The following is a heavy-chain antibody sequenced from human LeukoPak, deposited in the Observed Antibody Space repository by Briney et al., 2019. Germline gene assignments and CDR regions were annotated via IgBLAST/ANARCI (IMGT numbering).Heavy chain of an antibody. Sequence: GGSLRLSCAASGFTFSSYCINWVRQAPGKGLEWVSSISSSSSYIYYVDSVKGRFTISRDNAKNSLSLQMHSLRAEDTAVYYCARVTRGYSGPYSYYSFYMDVWGKGTTVTVSS. D-gene: IGHD1-26*01. CDR1: GFTFSSYC. J-gene: IGHJ6*03. V-gene: IGHV3-21*01. CDR2: ISSSSSYI. CDR3: ARVTRGYSGPYSYYSFYMDV.